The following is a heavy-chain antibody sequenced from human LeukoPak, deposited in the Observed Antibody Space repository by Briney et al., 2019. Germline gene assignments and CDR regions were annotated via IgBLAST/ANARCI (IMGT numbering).Heavy chain of an antibody. CDR1: GVSISNYF. Sequence: KSSETLSLTCNVFGVSISNYFWSWLRQPAGKGLEWIGRFYASGTTYYNPSLRSRVTLSMDTSKNHFSLKLTSETAADTAVYYCARTHCGGGSCDTFDPWGQGTLVTVSS. D-gene: IGHD2-21*01. J-gene: IGHJ5*02. V-gene: IGHV4-4*07. CDR3: ARTHCGGGSCDTFDP. CDR2: FYASGTT.